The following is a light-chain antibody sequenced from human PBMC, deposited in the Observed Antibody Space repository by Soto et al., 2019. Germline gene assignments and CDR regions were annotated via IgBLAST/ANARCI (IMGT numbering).Light chain of an antibody. CDR2: AAS. V-gene: IGKV1-16*01. CDR1: QHISNY. Sequence: DIQMTQSPPSLSASVGDRVTITCRARQHISNYLAWFQQTPGKAPKSLISAASSLQNGVPPRFSGSGFGTDFTLTISSLQPEDFATYYCQQYDSYPHTFGHGTKLEI. CDR3: QQYDSYPHT. J-gene: IGKJ2*01.